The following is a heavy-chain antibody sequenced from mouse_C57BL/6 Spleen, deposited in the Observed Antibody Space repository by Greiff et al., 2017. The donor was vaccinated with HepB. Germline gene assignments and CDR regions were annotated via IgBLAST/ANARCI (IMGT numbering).Heavy chain of an antibody. CDR2: ISDGGSYT. CDR3: ARDGYPDWYFDV. D-gene: IGHD2-2*01. Sequence: EVKVVDSGGGLVKPGGSLKLSCAASGFTFSSYAMSWVRQTPEKRLEWVATISDGGSYTYYPDNVKGRFTISRDNAKNNLYLQMSHLKSEDTAMYYCARDGYPDWYFDVWGTGTTVTVSS. CDR1: GFTFSSYA. J-gene: IGHJ1*03. V-gene: IGHV5-4*01.